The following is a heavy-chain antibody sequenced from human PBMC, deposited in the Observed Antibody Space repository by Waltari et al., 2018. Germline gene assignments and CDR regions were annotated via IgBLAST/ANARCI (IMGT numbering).Heavy chain of an antibody. V-gene: IGHV4-39*07. J-gene: IGHJ4*02. CDR3: ARGAFDY. CDR2: FFNGGTT. CDR1: GGSVRSSSYN. Sequence: QLQLQESGPGLVKPSETLSLTCTVSGGSVRSSSYNWGWIRQPPGKGLEWIGSFFNGGTTFYNPSLKSRVTILVDTSKNQFSLKLSSVTAADSAVYYCARGAFDYWGQGTLVTVSS.